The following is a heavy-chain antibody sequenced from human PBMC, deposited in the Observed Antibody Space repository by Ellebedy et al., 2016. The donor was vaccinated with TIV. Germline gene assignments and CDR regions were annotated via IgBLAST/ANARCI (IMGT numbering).Heavy chain of an antibody. V-gene: IGHV3-23*01. J-gene: IGHJ4*02. Sequence: GESLKISCAASGFTFSNYAMSWVRQAPGKGLEWVSGISGSGESTDYADPVKGRFTISRDNSKNTLYLQMNSLRAEDTAVYYCAIYIVATIGLDFDYWGQGTLVTASS. CDR1: GFTFSNYA. CDR3: AIYIVATIGLDFDY. D-gene: IGHD5-12*01. CDR2: ISGSGEST.